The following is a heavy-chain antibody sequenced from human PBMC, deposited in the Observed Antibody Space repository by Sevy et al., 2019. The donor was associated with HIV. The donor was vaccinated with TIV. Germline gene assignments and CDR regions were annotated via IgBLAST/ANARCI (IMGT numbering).Heavy chain of an antibody. J-gene: IGHJ4*02. CDR1: GFSFNSYG. D-gene: IGHD2-21*01. Sequence: GGSLRLSCAASGFSFNSYGMHWVRQAPGKGLEWMSYIQYDGSNKDYADSVKGRFTISRDNSKNTLYLQMNSLRVEDTAVFYCGKEGGGEGGDHWGQGTLVTVSS. CDR3: GKEGGGEGGDH. V-gene: IGHV3-30*02. CDR2: IQYDGSNK.